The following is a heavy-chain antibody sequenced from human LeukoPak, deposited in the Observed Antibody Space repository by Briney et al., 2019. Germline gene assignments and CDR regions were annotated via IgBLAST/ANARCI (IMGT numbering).Heavy chain of an antibody. CDR2: ISSSSSYI. CDR3: AREGLRYYYDSSGYYAFDY. CDR1: GFTFGSYS. D-gene: IGHD3-22*01. V-gene: IGHV3-21*01. J-gene: IGHJ4*02. Sequence: GGSLRLSCAASGFTFGSYSMNWVRQAPGKGLEWVSSISSSSSYIYYADSVKGRFTISRDNAKNSLYLQMNSLRAEDTAVYYCAREGLRYYYDSSGYYAFDYWGQGTLVTVSS.